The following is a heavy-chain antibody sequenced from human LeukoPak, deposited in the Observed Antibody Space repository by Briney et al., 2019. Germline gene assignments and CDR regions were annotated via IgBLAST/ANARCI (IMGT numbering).Heavy chain of an antibody. Sequence: GESLKISCKASGYSFTSYWIGWVRQMPGKGLEWMGIIYPGDSDTRYSPSFQGQVTISADKSISTAYLQWSSLKASDTATYYCARRGTIFGVVTNNWFDPWGQGTLVTVSS. CDR3: ARRGTIFGVVTNNWFDP. D-gene: IGHD3-3*01. V-gene: IGHV5-51*01. CDR2: IYPGDSDT. J-gene: IGHJ5*02. CDR1: GYSFTSYW.